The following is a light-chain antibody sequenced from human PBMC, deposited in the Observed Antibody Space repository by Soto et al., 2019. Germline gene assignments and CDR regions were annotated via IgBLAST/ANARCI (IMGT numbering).Light chain of an antibody. V-gene: IGLV1-40*01. CDR1: SSNIGAGYD. CDR2: GNS. J-gene: IGLJ1*01. Sequence: QLVLTQPPSVSGAPGQRVTISCTGSSSNIGAGYDVHWYQQLPGTAPKLLIYGNSNRPSRVPDRFSGSKSGTSASLAITGLQAEDEADYYCQSYDSSLSALFGTGTKLTVL. CDR3: QSYDSSLSAL.